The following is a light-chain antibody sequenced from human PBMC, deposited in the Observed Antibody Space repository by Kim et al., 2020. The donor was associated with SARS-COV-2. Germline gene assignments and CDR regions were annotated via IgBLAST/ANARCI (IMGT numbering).Light chain of an antibody. J-gene: IGKJ5*01. CDR2: LGS. CDR3: MQALQTPIT. V-gene: IGKV2-28*01. CDR1: QSLLHSNGYNY. Sequence: PASISCRSSQSLLHSNGYNYLDWYLQKPGQSPQLLIYLGSTRASGVPDRFRGSGSGTDFTLKISRVEAEDVGVYYCMQALQTPITFGQGTRLEIK.